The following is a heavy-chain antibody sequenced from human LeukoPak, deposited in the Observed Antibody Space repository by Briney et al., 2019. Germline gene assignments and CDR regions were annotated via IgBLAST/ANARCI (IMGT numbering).Heavy chain of an antibody. Sequence: PGGSLRLSCAASGFTFSSYSMNWVRQAPGKGLEWVSYISSSSSTIYYADSVKGRFTISRDNAKNSLYLQMNSLRAEDAAVYYCARGGDYGGTTPRGTTYWYFDLWGRGTLVTVSS. J-gene: IGHJ2*01. CDR2: ISSSSSTI. CDR3: ARGGDYGGTTPRGTTYWYFDL. V-gene: IGHV3-48*01. CDR1: GFTFSSYS. D-gene: IGHD4-23*01.